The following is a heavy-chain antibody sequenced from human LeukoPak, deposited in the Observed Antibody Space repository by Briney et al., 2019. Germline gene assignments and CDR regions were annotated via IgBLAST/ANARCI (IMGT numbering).Heavy chain of an antibody. V-gene: IGHV3-48*01. Sequence: GGSLRLSYAASGFTFSSYSMNWVRQAPGKGLEWVSYISSSSSTIYYADSVKGRFTISRDNAKNSLYLQMNSLRAEDTAVYYCARRGGHSGSYYGSWGQGTLVTVSS. D-gene: IGHD1-26*01. CDR2: ISSSSSTI. CDR3: ARRGGHSGSYYGS. CDR1: GFTFSSYS. J-gene: IGHJ4*02.